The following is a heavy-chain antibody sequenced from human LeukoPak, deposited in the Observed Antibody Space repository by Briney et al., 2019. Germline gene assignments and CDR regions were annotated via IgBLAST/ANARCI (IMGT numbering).Heavy chain of an antibody. CDR1: GFTFSSYA. J-gene: IGHJ6*03. CDR3: AKDFDGSTWFGRNYMDV. Sequence: PGGSLRLSCAASGFTFSSYAMCWVRQAPGKGLEWVSGISGSGGSTYYLDSVKGRFTISRDNSKNTLYLQMNSLRAEDTAVYYCAKDFDGSTWFGRNYMDVWGKGTTVTVS. D-gene: IGHD6-13*01. V-gene: IGHV3-23*01. CDR2: ISGSGGST.